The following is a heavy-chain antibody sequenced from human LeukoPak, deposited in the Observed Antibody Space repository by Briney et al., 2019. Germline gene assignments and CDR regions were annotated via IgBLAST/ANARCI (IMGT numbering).Heavy chain of an antibody. CDR1: GYTFTSYG. D-gene: IGHD1-26*01. CDR3: AIWSYSGSYLELDYFDY. Sequence: GASVKVSCKASGYTFTSYGISWVRQAPGQGLEWMGWINPNSGGTNYAQKFQGRVTMTRDTSISTAYMELSRLRSDDTAVYYCAIWSYSGSYLELDYFDYWGQGTLVTVSS. CDR2: INPNSGGT. J-gene: IGHJ4*02. V-gene: IGHV1-2*02.